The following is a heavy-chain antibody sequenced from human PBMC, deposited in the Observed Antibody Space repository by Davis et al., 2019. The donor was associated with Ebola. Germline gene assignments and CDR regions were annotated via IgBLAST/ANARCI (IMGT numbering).Heavy chain of an antibody. Sequence: PGGSLRLSCAASGFTFSSYAMSWVRQAPGKGPEWVSAISGSGGSTYYADSVKGRFTISRDNSKNTLYLQMNSLRAADTAVYYCARDHDMITFGGVIAADDAFDIWGQGTMVTVSS. CDR1: GFTFSSYA. V-gene: IGHV3-23*01. CDR2: ISGSGGST. D-gene: IGHD3-16*02. J-gene: IGHJ3*02. CDR3: ARDHDMITFGGVIAADDAFDI.